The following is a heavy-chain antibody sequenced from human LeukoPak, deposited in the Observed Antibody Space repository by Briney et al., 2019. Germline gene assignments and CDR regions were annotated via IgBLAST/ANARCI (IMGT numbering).Heavy chain of an antibody. Sequence: GGSLRLSCAASGFIFNRNGMPWVRQAPGKGLEWVAVIWSDGSEKYYADSVKGRFTISRDNPRNTLSLQMDSLRVEDTAVYYCARRGSGTYDFDYWGQGTLVTVSS. CDR1: GFIFNRNG. V-gene: IGHV3-33*01. D-gene: IGHD3-10*01. J-gene: IGHJ4*02. CDR3: ARRGSGTYDFDY. CDR2: IWSDGSEK.